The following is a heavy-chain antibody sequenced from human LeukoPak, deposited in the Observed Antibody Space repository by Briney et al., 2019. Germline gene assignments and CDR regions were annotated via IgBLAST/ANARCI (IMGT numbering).Heavy chain of an antibody. J-gene: IGHJ5*02. V-gene: IGHV1-69*13. CDR1: GGTFSSYA. D-gene: IGHD2-2*01. CDR2: IIPIFGTA. Sequence: GASVKVSCKASGGTFSSYAISWVRQAPGQGLEWMGGIIPIFGTANYAQKFQGRVTITADESTSTAYMELSSLRSEDTAVYYCARDPRWLTPDCNTIGCYVNWFDPWGQGTLVTVSS. CDR3: ARDPRWLTPDCNTIGCYVNWFDP.